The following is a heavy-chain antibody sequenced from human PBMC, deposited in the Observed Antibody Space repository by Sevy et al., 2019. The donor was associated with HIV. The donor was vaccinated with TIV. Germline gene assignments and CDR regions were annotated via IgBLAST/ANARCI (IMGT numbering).Heavy chain of an antibody. CDR3: AREGCTKPHDY. J-gene: IGHJ4*02. CDR2: LSFGCGEI. V-gene: IGHV3-23*01. D-gene: IGHD2-8*01. Sequence: GGSLRLSCAASGFTFSKYSMSWVRQPPGKGLEWVSTLSFGCGEINYADSVEGRFTISRDNSKSSVYLQMNNLRPEDTAVYYCAREGCTKPHDYWGQGTPVTVSS. CDR1: GFTFSKYS.